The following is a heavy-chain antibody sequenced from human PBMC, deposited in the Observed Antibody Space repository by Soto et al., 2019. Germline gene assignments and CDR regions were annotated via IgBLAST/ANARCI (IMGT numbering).Heavy chain of an antibody. V-gene: IGHV1-46*01. CDR3: ARVGRRHSSRQSFAP. D-gene: IGHD6-13*01. CDR1: GYTFTSYY. J-gene: IGHJ5*02. Sequence: AASVKVSCKASGYTFTSYYMHWVRQAPGQGLEWMGIINPSGGSTSYAQKFQGRVTMTRDTSTSTVYMELSSLRSEDTAVYYCARVGRRHSSRQSFAPWGQGTLVTVSS. CDR2: INPSGGST.